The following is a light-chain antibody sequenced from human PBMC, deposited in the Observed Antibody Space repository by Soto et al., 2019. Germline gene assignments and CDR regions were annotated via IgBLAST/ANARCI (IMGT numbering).Light chain of an antibody. J-gene: IGLJ1*01. Sequence: QSALTQPASVSGSPGQSITISCTGTSSDVCGYNYVSWYQQHPGKAPKLMIHDVSNRPSGVSNRFSGSKSGNTAYLTISGLQAEDEADYYCSSYTSSSTLEVFGTGTKVTVL. CDR3: SSYTSSSTLEV. CDR1: SSDVCGYNY. V-gene: IGLV2-14*01. CDR2: DVS.